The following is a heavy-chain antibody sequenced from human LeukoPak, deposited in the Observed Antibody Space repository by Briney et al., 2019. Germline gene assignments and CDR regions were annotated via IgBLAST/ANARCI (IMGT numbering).Heavy chain of an antibody. J-gene: IGHJ4*02. CDR3: ARQGASSGSYHDY. Sequence: GESLKISCNGSGYSFTSYWIAWVRQMPGKGLEWMGIIYPGDSDTRYSPSFQGQVTISADKSISTAYLQWSSLKASDTAMYYCARQGASSGSYHDYWGQGTLVTVSS. D-gene: IGHD3-10*01. CDR2: IYPGDSDT. CDR1: GYSFTSYW. V-gene: IGHV5-51*01.